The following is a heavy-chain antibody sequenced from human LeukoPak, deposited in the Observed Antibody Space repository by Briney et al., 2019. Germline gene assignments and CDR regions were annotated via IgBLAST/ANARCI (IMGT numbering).Heavy chain of an antibody. CDR2: ICYDGSNK. CDR1: GCTFSSYG. J-gene: IGHJ4*02. V-gene: IGHV3-33*03. D-gene: IGHD3-22*01. Sequence: GGSLRLSCAASGCTFSSYGMHGVRHAPGKGLEWGAVICYDGSNKYYADSVKGRFTISRDIAKNPLYLKMTSLRAEETALYYCARGGKYYGSTSYYPDCWNRGTLVTVS. CDR3: ARGGKYYGSTSYYPDC.